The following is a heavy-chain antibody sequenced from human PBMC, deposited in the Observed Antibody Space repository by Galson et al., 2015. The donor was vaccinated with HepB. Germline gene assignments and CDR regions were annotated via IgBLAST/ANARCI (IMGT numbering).Heavy chain of an antibody. V-gene: IGHV1-69*04. Sequence: SVKVSCKASGGTFSSYGISWVRQAPGQGLEWMGRIIPIFGIAKYAQKFQGRVTITADKSTSTAYMELSSLRSEDTAVYFCARDYCSSTSCYNWFDPWGQGTLVTVSS. CDR3: ARDYCSSTSCYNWFDP. J-gene: IGHJ5*02. D-gene: IGHD2-2*01. CDR1: GGTFSSYG. CDR2: IIPIFGIA.